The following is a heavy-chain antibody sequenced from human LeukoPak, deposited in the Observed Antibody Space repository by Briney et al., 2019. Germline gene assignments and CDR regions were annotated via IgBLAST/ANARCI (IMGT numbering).Heavy chain of an antibody. D-gene: IGHD2-21*02. CDR1: GFTFSSYG. V-gene: IGHV3-30*02. CDR2: IRYDGSNK. Sequence: GGSLRLSCAASGFTFSSYGMHWVRQAPGKGLEWVAFIRYDGSNKYYADSVKGRFTISRDNSKNTLYLQMNSLRAEDTAVYYCARDRGDHRGGGFDYWGQGTLVTVSS. J-gene: IGHJ4*02. CDR3: ARDRGDHRGGGFDY.